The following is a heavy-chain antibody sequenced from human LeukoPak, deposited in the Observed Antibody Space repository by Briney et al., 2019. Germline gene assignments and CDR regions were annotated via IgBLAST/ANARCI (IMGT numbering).Heavy chain of an antibody. CDR3: ATRIPSLPRVPFDY. D-gene: IGHD1-14*01. CDR1: GYTLTELS. CDR2: FDPEDGET. J-gene: IGHJ4*02. Sequence: GASVKVSCKVSGYTLTELSMHWVRQAPGKGLEWMGGFDPEDGETIYAQKFQGRVTMTEDTSTDTAHMELSSLRSEDTAVYYCATRIPSLPRVPFDYWGQGTLVTVSS. V-gene: IGHV1-24*01.